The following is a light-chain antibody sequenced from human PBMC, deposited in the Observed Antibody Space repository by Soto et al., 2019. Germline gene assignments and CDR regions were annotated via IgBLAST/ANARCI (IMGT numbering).Light chain of an antibody. V-gene: IGKV3-15*01. J-gene: IGKJ5*01. CDR3: QQYNNWPLIT. CDR2: GAS. CDR1: QGINSY. Sequence: XAXLSCRASQGINSYLAWYQQKPGQAPRLLIYGASTRATDIPAXXXXXXXXXXXXXXXTSLQSEDFAVYYCQQYNNWPLITFGQGTRLEXK.